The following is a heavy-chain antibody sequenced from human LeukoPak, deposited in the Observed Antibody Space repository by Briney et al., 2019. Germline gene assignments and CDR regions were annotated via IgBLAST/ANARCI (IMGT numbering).Heavy chain of an antibody. CDR1: GGSFSGYY. V-gene: IGHV4-59*10. CDR2: IYTSGST. Sequence: PSETLSLTCAVYGGSFSGYYWSWIRQPAGKGLEWIGRIYTSGSTKYNPSLKSRVTISVDRSKNQFSLKLSSVTAADTAVYYCARLSTVTTSFDYWGQGTLVTVSS. CDR3: ARLSTVTTSFDY. D-gene: IGHD4-17*01. J-gene: IGHJ4*02.